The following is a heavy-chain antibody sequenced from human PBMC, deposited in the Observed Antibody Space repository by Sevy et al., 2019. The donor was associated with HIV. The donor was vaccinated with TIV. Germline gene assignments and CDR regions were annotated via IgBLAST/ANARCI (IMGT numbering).Heavy chain of an antibody. Sequence: ASVKVSCKVSGDAFSGHHMHWVRQAPGQGLEWMGTFDPEDGETIYAQKFQGRVTMTEDTSTDTASMELSSLRSEDTAVYYCATTKDYYDSSGYPFDYWGQGTLVTVSS. CDR2: FDPEDGET. CDR3: ATTKDYYDSSGYPFDY. D-gene: IGHD3-22*01. J-gene: IGHJ4*02. V-gene: IGHV1-24*01. CDR1: GDAFSGHH.